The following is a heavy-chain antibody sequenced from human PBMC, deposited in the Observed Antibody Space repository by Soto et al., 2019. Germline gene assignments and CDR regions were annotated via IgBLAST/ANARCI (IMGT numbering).Heavy chain of an antibody. CDR3: ARDHYYASGSYGY. CDR2: ISSSGSTI. D-gene: IGHD3-10*01. CDR1: GFTFSSYE. Sequence: GGSLRLSCAASGFTFSSYEMNWVRQAPGKWLEWVSYISSSGSTIYYADSVKGRFTISRDNAKNSLYLQMNSLRAEDTAVYYCARDHYYASGSYGYWGQGXLVTVPS. J-gene: IGHJ4*02. V-gene: IGHV3-48*03.